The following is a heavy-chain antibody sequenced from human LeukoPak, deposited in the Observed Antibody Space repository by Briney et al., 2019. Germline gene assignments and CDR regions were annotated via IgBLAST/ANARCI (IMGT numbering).Heavy chain of an antibody. V-gene: IGHV3-48*04. CDR1: GFTFSSYS. D-gene: IGHD3-10*01. CDR2: ISSSSSTI. Sequence: GGSLRLSCAASGFTFSSYSMNWVRQAPGKGLEWVSYISSSSSTIYYADSVKGRFTISRDNAKNSLYLQMNSLRAEDTAVYYCARNYGSGSLGYWGQGTLVTVSS. CDR3: ARNYGSGSLGY. J-gene: IGHJ4*02.